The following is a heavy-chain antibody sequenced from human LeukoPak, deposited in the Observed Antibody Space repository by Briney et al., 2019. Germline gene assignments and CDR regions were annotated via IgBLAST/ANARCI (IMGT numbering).Heavy chain of an antibody. D-gene: IGHD2-15*01. J-gene: IGHJ4*02. CDR2: TNQDGSEK. Sequence: GGSLRLSCAASGFTFSNDWMNWVRQAPGKGLEWVANTNQDGSEKFYVDSVKGRFTISRDNTRMSLYLQMNSLRVEDTAVYYCAKTSWGVVDPLDYWGQGTLVTVSS. CDR1: GFTFSNDW. V-gene: IGHV3-7*01. CDR3: AKTSWGVVDPLDY.